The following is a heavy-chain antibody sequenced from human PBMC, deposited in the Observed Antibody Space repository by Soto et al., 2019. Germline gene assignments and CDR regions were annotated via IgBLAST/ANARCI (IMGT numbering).Heavy chain of an antibody. CDR2: INSDGSRT. V-gene: IGHV3-74*01. CDR3: ARGDGDYYDGNGYLGRH. Sequence: EVQLVESGGGIVQPGGSLRLSSAASGFTFSSYWMHWVRQAPGKGLVWVSRINSDGSRTSYADSAKGRFTISRDNAKNTVYLQMNSLRAEDTAVYYCARGDGDYYDGNGYLGRHWGQGTLVTVSS. D-gene: IGHD3-22*01. J-gene: IGHJ4*02. CDR1: GFTFSSYW.